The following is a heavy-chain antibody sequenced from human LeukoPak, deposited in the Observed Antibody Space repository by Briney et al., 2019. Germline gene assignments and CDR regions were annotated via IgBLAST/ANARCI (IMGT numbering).Heavy chain of an antibody. CDR3: ARVRSGYDYNYYYYMDV. D-gene: IGHD5-12*01. J-gene: IGHJ6*03. CDR1: GGSISSYY. V-gene: IGHV4-4*07. Sequence: PSETLSLTCTVSGGSISSYYWSWIRQPAGKGLEWIGRIYTSGSTNYNPSLKSRVTMSVDTSKNQFSLKLSSVTAADTAVYYCARVRSGYDYNYYYYMDVWGKGTTVTISS. CDR2: IYTSGST.